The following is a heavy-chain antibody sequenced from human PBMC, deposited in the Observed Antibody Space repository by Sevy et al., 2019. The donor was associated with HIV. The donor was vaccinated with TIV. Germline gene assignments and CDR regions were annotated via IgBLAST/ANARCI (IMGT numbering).Heavy chain of an antibody. CDR2: ISSSSSTI. D-gene: IGHD3-22*01. Sequence: GGSLRLSCAASGFTFSSYSMNWVRQAPGKGLEWVSYISSSSSTIYYADSVKGRFTISRDNAKNQLYLQMNSLRAEDTAVYYCARAPRSYYYDSTGSCMDYWGQGTLVTVSS. J-gene: IGHJ4*02. CDR3: ARAPRSYYYDSTGSCMDY. V-gene: IGHV3-48*01. CDR1: GFTFSSYS.